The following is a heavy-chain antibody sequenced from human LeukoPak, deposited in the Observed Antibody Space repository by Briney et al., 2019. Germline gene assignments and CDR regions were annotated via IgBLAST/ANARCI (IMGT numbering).Heavy chain of an antibody. V-gene: IGHV4-59*11. J-gene: IGHJ4*02. CDR1: VGSINSHY. CDR2: VFKSGTT. Sequence: SETLSLTCTVSVGSINSHYWSWIRQPPGKGLEWIGYVFKSGTTDYNPSLKSRVSMSIDTSRDQFSLKLTSVTAADTALYFCATRPADSTWYGVFDYWSQGVLVTVSS. D-gene: IGHD6-13*01. CDR3: ATRPADSTWYGVFDY.